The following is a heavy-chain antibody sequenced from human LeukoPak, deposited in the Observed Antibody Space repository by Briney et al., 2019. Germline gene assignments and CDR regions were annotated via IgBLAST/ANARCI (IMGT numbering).Heavy chain of an antibody. CDR1: GGTFSSYA. J-gene: IGHJ6*03. D-gene: IGHD6-19*01. CDR3: ARVEQSSYYYYYYMDV. Sequence: GASVKVSCKASGGTFSSYAISWVRQAPGQGLEWMGGIIPIFGTANYAQKFQGRVTTTADESTSTAYMELSSLRSEDTAVYYCARVEQSSYYYYYYMDVWGKGTTVTVSS. CDR2: IIPIFGTA. V-gene: IGHV1-69*13.